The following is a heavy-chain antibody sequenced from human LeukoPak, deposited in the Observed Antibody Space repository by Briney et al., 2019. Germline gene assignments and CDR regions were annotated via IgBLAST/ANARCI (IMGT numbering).Heavy chain of an antibody. CDR1: GFPFSNAW. D-gene: IGHD3-10*01. Sequence: GGSLRLSCAASGFPFSNAWMSWVRQAPGKGLEWVGRIKSKTDDGNTDYAAPVQGSFSISRDDSENTLYLQMNGLNTEDTAVYYCSTVSPCYGSRTTSPDFCGQGTLVVVSS. CDR2: IKSKTDDGNT. CDR3: STVSPCYGSRTTSPDF. V-gene: IGHV3-15*01. J-gene: IGHJ4*02.